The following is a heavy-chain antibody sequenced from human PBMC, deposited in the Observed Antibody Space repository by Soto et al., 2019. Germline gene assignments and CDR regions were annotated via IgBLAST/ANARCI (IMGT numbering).Heavy chain of an antibody. J-gene: IGHJ5*02. V-gene: IGHV5-51*01. CDR3: ARHSSRRLWGFAP. CDR2: IYPGESNT. D-gene: IGHD3-16*01. Sequence: ETLKISCKGSGYSFTSYWIGWVRQMPGKGLEWVGIIYPGESNTRYSPSFQGQVTISADKSVSTAYLQWSSLKASDTAMYYCARHSSRRLWGFAPWGEGTLVTVSS. CDR1: GYSFTSYW.